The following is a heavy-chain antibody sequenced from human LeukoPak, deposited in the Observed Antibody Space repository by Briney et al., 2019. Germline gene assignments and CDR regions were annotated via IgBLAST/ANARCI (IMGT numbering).Heavy chain of an antibody. CDR3: AKDTSICKYCTNGVCSPFDY. Sequence: GGSQRLPRAGCIFLLCIYAMSCLPQSPGQALEGLTANCDRGDYTYYADSVRGRFTISRDNSRDKLYLQMISLRLEDTAVYYCAKDTSICKYCTNGVCSPFDYWGQGTLVTVSS. J-gene: IGHJ4*02. V-gene: IGHV3-23*01. D-gene: IGHD2-8*01. CDR1: IFLLCIYA. CDR2: NCDRGDYT.